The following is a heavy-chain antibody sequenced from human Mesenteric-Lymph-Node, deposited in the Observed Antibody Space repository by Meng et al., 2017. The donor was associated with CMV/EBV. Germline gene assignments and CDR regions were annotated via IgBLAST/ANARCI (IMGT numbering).Heavy chain of an antibody. D-gene: IGHD3-16*01. CDR2: ISGSAGST. CDR1: VFTFSTYA. Sequence: LSCAASVFTFSTYAIRWVRLAPVEGLEWVSVISGSAGSTYYPDSLKGRFTISRDNSKNALYLEMNSLRAEDTAVYYCAKGPWGYFDYWGQGTLVTVSS. J-gene: IGHJ4*02. V-gene: IGHV3-23*01. CDR3: AKGPWGYFDY.